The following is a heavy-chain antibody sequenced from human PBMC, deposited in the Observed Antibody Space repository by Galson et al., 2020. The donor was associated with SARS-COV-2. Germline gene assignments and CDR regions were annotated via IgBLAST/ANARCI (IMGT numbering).Heavy chain of an antibody. J-gene: IGHJ4*02. V-gene: IGHV6-1*01. CDR3: ARDISLGPGSPPWFDY. CDR2: TYYRSKWYN. Sequence: ASETLSLTCAISGDSVSSNSAAWNWIRQSPSRGLEWLGRTYYRSKWYNDYAVSVKSRITINPDTSKNQFSLQLNSVTPEDTAVYYCARDISLGPGSPPWFDYWGQGTLVTVSS. D-gene: IGHD3-10*01. CDR1: GDSVSSNSAA.